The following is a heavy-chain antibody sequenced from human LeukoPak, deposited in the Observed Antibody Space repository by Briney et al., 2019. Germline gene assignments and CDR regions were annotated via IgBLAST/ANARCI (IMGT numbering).Heavy chain of an antibody. V-gene: IGHV3-53*01. CDR1: GFIVSNSY. D-gene: IGHD2-2*01. Sequence: GGSLRLSCAASGFIVSNSYMSWVRQAPGKGLEWVSVIHRGGNTYYADSVKGRFTISRDNSKNTLYLQMNSLRAEDTAVYYCAKDLGVVVPAAMYDYWGQGTLVTVSS. CDR3: AKDLGVVVPAAMYDY. J-gene: IGHJ4*02. CDR2: IHRGGNT.